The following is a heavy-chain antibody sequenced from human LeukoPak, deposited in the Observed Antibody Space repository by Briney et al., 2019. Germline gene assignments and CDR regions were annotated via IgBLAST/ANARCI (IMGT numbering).Heavy chain of an antibody. Sequence: QPGGSLRLSCAASGFTFSSYWMHWVRHAPGKGLVWVSRINGDGSSTSYADSVKGRFTISRDNAKNTLYLQMNSLRAEDTAVFYCARAGSGRPFDYWGQGTLVTVSS. D-gene: IGHD1-26*01. CDR1: GFTFSSYW. J-gene: IGHJ4*02. V-gene: IGHV3-74*01. CDR2: INGDGSST. CDR3: ARAGSGRPFDY.